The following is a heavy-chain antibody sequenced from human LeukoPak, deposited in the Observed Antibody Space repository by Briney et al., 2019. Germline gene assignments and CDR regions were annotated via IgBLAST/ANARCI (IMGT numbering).Heavy chain of an antibody. J-gene: IGHJ4*02. Sequence: GGSLRLSCAASGFTFSNVWMSWVRQAPGKGLEWVGRIKSKTDGGTVDYAAPVKGRFTISRDDLKNTLYLEKNSLKTEDTAVYYCTKDHGSGSYYFDHWGQGTLVTVSS. CDR2: IKSKTDGGTV. V-gene: IGHV3-15*01. CDR3: TKDHGSGSYYFDH. CDR1: GFTFSNVW. D-gene: IGHD3-10*01.